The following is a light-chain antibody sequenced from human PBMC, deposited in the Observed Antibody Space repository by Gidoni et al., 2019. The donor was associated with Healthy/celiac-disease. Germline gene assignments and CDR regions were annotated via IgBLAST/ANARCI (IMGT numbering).Light chain of an antibody. CDR1: QSISSW. V-gene: IGKV1-5*01. CDR3: QLYNSYLFT. Sequence: DIQMTQSTSTLSASVGDRVTITCRASQSISSWLAWYQQKPGKAPKLLIYDASSLESGVPSRFSGSGSGTEFTLTISSLQPADFATYYCQLYNSYLFTFGPGTKVDIK. J-gene: IGKJ3*01. CDR2: DAS.